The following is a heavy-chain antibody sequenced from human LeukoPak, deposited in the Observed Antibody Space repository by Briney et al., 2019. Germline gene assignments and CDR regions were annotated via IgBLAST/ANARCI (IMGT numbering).Heavy chain of an antibody. CDR3: ARKVAVAMDLDY. Sequence: PGGSLRLSCAASGFTFKSYGMTWVRPVPGKGLEWVSSITGSGGSTKYADSVNGRFTISRDNSKNTLSLQMTGLRVEDTAVYYCARKVAVAMDLDYWGQGTLVTVSS. V-gene: IGHV3-23*01. J-gene: IGHJ4*02. CDR2: ITGSGGST. CDR1: GFTFKSYG. D-gene: IGHD5-18*01.